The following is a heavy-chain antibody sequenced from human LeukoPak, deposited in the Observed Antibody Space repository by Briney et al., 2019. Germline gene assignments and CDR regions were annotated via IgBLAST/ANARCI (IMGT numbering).Heavy chain of an antibody. D-gene: IGHD4-17*01. Sequence: GGSLRLSCAASAFTFNVYGMHWVRQAPRKGLEWVAFIRYDGINEFYADSVKGRFTISRDNSKNTVYLQMNSLRPEDTAVYYCAKRRGSYSDTPVGSIGSWGQGTQVTVS. CDR2: IRYDGINE. CDR1: AFTFNVYG. CDR3: AKRRGSYSDTPVGSIGS. V-gene: IGHV3-30*02. J-gene: IGHJ4*02.